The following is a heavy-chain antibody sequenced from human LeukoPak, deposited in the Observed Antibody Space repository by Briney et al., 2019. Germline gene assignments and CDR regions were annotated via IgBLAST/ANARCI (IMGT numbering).Heavy chain of an antibody. Sequence: PGGSLRLSCAASGFTFSTYGMSWVRQAPGRGLEWVSAISGSGGDTYYADSVKGRFTISRDNSKNTLYLQMNSLRAEDTAVYYCAKKTDSDYYNYWGQGTLVTVSS. V-gene: IGHV3-23*01. D-gene: IGHD4-11*01. CDR1: GFTFSTYG. CDR2: ISGSGGDT. CDR3: AKKTDSDYYNY. J-gene: IGHJ4*02.